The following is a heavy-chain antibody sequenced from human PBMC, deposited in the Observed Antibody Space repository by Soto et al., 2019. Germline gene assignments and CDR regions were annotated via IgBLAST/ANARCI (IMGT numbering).Heavy chain of an antibody. D-gene: IGHD1-26*01. J-gene: IGHJ4*02. CDR2: ISAYNGNT. CDR3: ARDAPYSGSYFFDY. CDR1: GYTFTSYG. V-gene: IGHV1-18*01. Sequence: ASVKVSCMASGYTFTSYGISWVRQAPGQGLEWMGWISAYNGNTNYAQKLQGRVTMTTDTSTSTAYMELRSLRSDDTAVYYCARDAPYSGSYFFDYWGQGTLVTVSS.